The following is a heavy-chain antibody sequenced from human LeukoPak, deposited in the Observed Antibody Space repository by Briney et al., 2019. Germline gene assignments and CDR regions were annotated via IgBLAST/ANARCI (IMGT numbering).Heavy chain of an antibody. Sequence: ASVKVSCTASGDIISNFAVSWVRQAPGQGLEWMGWISAYNGNTNYAQKLQGRVTMTTDTSTSTAYMELRSLRSDDTAVYYCARDFYSNYDYYYYGMDVWGQGTTVTVSS. D-gene: IGHD4-11*01. CDR2: ISAYNGNT. J-gene: IGHJ6*02. V-gene: IGHV1-18*01. CDR1: GDIISNFA. CDR3: ARDFYSNYDYYYYGMDV.